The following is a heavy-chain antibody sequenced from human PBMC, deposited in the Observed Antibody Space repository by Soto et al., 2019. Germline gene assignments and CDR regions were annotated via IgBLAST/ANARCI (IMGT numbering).Heavy chain of an antibody. CDR2: IYYSGST. Sequence: TLSLTCTVSGGSISSGDYYWSWIRQPPGKGLEWIGYIYYSGSTYYNPSLKSRVTISVDTSKNQFSLKLSSVTAADTAVYYCARDHRPTRAYCGGDCYYYYYYGMDVWGQGTTVTVSS. J-gene: IGHJ6*02. CDR1: GGSISSGDYY. CDR3: ARDHRPTRAYCGGDCYYYYYYGMDV. D-gene: IGHD2-21*02. V-gene: IGHV4-30-4*01.